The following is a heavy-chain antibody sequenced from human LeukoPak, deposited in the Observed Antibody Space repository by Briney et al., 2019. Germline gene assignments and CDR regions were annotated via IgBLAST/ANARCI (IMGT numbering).Heavy chain of an antibody. J-gene: IGHJ3*02. D-gene: IGHD2-21*01. V-gene: IGHV3-23*01. CDR2: ISGSGAYS. Sequence: PGGSLRLSCAVSGFTFSDYAMSWVRQAPGKGLEWVSGISGSGAYSYYADSVKGRFTISRDNSKNTLYLQMNSLRAEDTAVYYCNSGLDAFDIWGQGTMVTVSS. CDR3: NSGLDAFDI. CDR1: GFTFSDYA.